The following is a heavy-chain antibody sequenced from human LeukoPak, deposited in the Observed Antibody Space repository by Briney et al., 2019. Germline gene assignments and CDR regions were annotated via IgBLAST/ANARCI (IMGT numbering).Heavy chain of an antibody. V-gene: IGHV1-58*02. Sequence: SVTVSCKASGFTFTSSAMQWVRQARGQRLEWIGWIVVGSGNTNYAQKFQERVTTTRDMSTSTAYMELSSLRSEDTAVYYCATNVAATGYYYGMDVWGQGTTVTVSS. CDR1: GFTFTSSA. J-gene: IGHJ6*02. CDR2: IVVGSGNT. D-gene: IGHD2-15*01. CDR3: ATNVAATGYYYGMDV.